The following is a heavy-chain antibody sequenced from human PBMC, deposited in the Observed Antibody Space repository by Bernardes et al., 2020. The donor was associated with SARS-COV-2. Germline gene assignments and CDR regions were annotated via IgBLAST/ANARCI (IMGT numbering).Heavy chain of an antibody. Sequence: GGSLRLSCAASGFTFSSYAMHWVRQAPGKGLEWVAVISYDGSNKYYADSVKGRFTISRDNSKNTLYLQMNSLRAEDTAVYYCASWGVDMTTVTSGGFDYWGQGTLVTVSS. CDR2: ISYDGSNK. J-gene: IGHJ4*02. CDR1: GFTFSSYA. CDR3: ASWGVDMTTVTSGGFDY. V-gene: IGHV3-30-3*01. D-gene: IGHD4-17*01.